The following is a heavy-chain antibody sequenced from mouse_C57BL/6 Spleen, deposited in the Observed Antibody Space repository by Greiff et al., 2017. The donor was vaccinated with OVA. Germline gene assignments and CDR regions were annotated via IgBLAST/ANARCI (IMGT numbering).Heavy chain of an antibody. CDR3: ARDDYDEFAY. J-gene: IGHJ3*01. CDR1: GYTFTNTN. D-gene: IGHD2-4*01. Sequence: EVKLQQSVPELVRPGASVKLSCTASGYTFTNTNMHWVKQSHGKGLEWIGYINPTNGGTSYTPKFKGKATLTADKSSSTAYLELRSLTSEDSAVYYCARDDYDEFAYWGKGTMVTVSA. V-gene: IGHV1-22*01. CDR2: INPTNGGT.